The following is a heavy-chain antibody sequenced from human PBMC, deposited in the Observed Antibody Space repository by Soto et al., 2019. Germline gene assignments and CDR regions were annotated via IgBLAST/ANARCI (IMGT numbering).Heavy chain of an antibody. Sequence: GGSLRLSCAASGFTFSSHWMTWVRQAPGKGLEWVANIKQDGSERYYVDSVKGRFSISRDNAESSLFLQMTGLRAEDTAVYYCAREDTYGLYVDYWGQGTLVTVSS. CDR1: GFTFSSHW. J-gene: IGHJ4*02. CDR3: AREDTYGLYVDY. V-gene: IGHV3-7*01. CDR2: IKQDGSER. D-gene: IGHD5-18*01.